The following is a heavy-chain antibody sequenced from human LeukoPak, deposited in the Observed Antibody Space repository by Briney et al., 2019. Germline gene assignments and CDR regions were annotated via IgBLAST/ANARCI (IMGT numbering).Heavy chain of an antibody. D-gene: IGHD1-26*01. CDR1: GASISSYY. Sequence: SETLSLTCTVSGASISSYYWSWIRQPPGKELEWIGYFYYSGSTSYNPSLKSRVTISVDTSKNQFSLNLSSVTAADTAVYYCARVNSGSYYFYFDYWGQGTLVTVSS. CDR2: FYYSGST. CDR3: ARVNSGSYYFYFDY. V-gene: IGHV4-59*01. J-gene: IGHJ4*02.